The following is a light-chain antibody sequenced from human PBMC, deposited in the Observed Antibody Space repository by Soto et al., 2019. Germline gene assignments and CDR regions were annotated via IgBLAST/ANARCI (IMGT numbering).Light chain of an antibody. CDR1: ESISSW. Sequence: DIQMTQSPSTLSASVGDRVTITCRASESISSWSAWYQQKPGKAPKLLIYDASSLESGVPSRFSGSGSGTEFTLTISSLQPDDIASYHCLQYKDYFLSFGGGTKVQIK. J-gene: IGKJ4*01. CDR2: DAS. V-gene: IGKV1-5*01. CDR3: LQYKDYFLS.